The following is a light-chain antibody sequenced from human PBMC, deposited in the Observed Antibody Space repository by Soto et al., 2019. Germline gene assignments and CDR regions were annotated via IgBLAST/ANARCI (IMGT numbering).Light chain of an antibody. Sequence: EMVLTQSPATLSASPGERATLSCRVSQSVSNNLAWYQQKSGQAPRLLIYGASTRATGIPATFSGSGSGTEFTLTISSLQPEDSAVYYCQQYSKWPITFGQGTRLETK. CDR3: QQYSKWPIT. CDR1: QSVSNN. J-gene: IGKJ5*01. CDR2: GAS. V-gene: IGKV3-15*01.